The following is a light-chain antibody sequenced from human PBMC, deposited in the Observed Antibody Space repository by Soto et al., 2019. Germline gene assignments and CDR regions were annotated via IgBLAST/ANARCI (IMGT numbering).Light chain of an antibody. CDR2: DAS. J-gene: IGKJ1*01. Sequence: DIQMTQSPSTLSAAVGDRVTITCRASQSISSWLAWYQQKPGKAPKLLIYDASSLESGVPSRFSGSGSGTDFTLTISSLQPEDFATYYCQQSYSTPWTFGQGTKVDIK. V-gene: IGKV1-5*01. CDR3: QQSYSTPWT. CDR1: QSISSW.